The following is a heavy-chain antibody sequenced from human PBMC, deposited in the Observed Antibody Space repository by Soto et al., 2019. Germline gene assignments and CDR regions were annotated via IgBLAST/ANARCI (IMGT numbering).Heavy chain of an antibody. CDR3: ARGDYYCSGRPTPGGIDV. CDR2: ISTYTGNT. D-gene: IGHD3-10*01. J-gene: IGHJ6*02. CDR1: GYTFTNYA. Sequence: QVHLVQSGAEVKKPGASVKVSCKASGYTFTNYAINWVRQAPGQGLEWMGWISTYTGNTNYAQKLQGRVTMTTETATSTAYMEMSSLRSDDTAVYYCARGDYYCSGRPTPGGIDVWGQGTTVTVSS. V-gene: IGHV1-18*01.